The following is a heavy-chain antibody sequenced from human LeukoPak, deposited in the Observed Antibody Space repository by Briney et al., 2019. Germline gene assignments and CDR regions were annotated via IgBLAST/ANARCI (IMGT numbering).Heavy chain of an antibody. V-gene: IGHV3-30*04. D-gene: IGHD1-26*01. J-gene: IGHJ4*02. CDR2: ISSDGTNQ. CDR3: AKDLSGSWCIDS. CDR1: GFAFSSHF. Sequence: GGSLRLSCAASGFAFSSHFMHWVRQAPGKGLEWLALISSDGTNQYYADSVKDRFTVSRDNSKNTLYLHMNSLRLEDTAVYYCAKDLSGSWCIDSWGQGTLVTVSS.